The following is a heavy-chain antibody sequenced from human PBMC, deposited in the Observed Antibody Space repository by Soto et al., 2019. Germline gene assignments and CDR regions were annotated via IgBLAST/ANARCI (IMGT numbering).Heavy chain of an antibody. V-gene: IGHV3-74*01. J-gene: IGHJ4*02. Sequence: EVQLVESGGVLVQPGGSLRLSCAGAGFTFSNYWMHWVRQAPGKGLEWVSRIDHDGPTDYADSVRGRFTISRDNAENTLYLQRNSLRPEDTAVYYCVRDSHGDYWGQGTLVTVSS. CDR3: VRDSHGDY. CDR2: IDHDGPT. CDR1: GFTFSNYW.